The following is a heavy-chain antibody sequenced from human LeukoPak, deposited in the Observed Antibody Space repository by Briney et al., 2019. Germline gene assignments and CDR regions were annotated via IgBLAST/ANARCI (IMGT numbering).Heavy chain of an antibody. Sequence: VKVSCKASGGTFSSYAISWVRQAPGQGLEWMGRIIPIFGTANYAQKFQGRVTITTDESTSTAYMELSSLRSEDTAVYYCARAFPNYDSSGYYYYYFDYWGQGTLVTVSS. CDR3: ARAFPNYDSSGYYYYYFDY. V-gene: IGHV1-69*05. D-gene: IGHD3-22*01. J-gene: IGHJ4*02. CDR1: GGTFSSYA. CDR2: IIPIFGTA.